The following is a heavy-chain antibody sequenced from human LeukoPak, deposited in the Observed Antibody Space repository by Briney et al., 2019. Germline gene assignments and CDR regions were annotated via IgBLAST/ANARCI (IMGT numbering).Heavy chain of an antibody. J-gene: IGHJ4*02. D-gene: IGHD3-22*01. Sequence: SETLSLTCTVSGGSISSGGYYWSWIRQHSGKGLEWIGYIYYSGSTYYNPSLKSRVTISVDTSKNQFSLKLSSVTAADTAVYYCARDAGSSGYYYWGQGTLVTVSS. CDR3: ARDAGSSGYYY. CDR2: IYYSGST. V-gene: IGHV4-31*03. CDR1: GGSISSGGYY.